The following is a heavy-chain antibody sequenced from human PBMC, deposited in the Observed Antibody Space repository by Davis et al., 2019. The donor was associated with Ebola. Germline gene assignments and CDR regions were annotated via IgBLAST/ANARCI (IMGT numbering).Heavy chain of an antibody. CDR2: IYYSGST. CDR3: ARYSGYGWYFDY. Sequence: SETLSLTCTVSGGSISSYYWSWIRQPPGKGLEWIGYIYYSGSTNYNPSLKSRVTISVDTSKNQFSLKLSSVTAADTAVYYCARYSGYGWYFDYWGQGTLVTVSS. CDR1: GGSISSYY. J-gene: IGHJ4*02. D-gene: IGHD5-12*01. V-gene: IGHV4-59*01.